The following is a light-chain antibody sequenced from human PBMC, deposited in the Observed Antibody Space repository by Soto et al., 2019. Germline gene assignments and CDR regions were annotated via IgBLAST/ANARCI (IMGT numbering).Light chain of an antibody. Sequence: QSVLTQPRSVSAAPGQKVTISCSGSSSNIGNNYVSWYQQFPGTAPKLLIYDNNKRPSGIPDRFSGSKSGTSATLGITGLQTGDEADYYCGTWDTSLSAGYVFGTGTKVTV. CDR2: DNN. CDR1: SSNIGNNY. CDR3: GTWDTSLSAGYV. J-gene: IGLJ1*01. V-gene: IGLV1-51*01.